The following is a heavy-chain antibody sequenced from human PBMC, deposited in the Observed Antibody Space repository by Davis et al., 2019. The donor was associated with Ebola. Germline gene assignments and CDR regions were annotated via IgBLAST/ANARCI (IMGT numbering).Heavy chain of an antibody. CDR2: INHSGST. Sequence: SETLSLTCAVYGGSFSGYYWSWIRQPPGKGLEWIGEINHSGSTNYNPSLKSRVAVSVDTSKNQFSLKLSSATAADTAVYYCARGQRYYGSGSYFDPRNYYYGMDVWGKGTTVTVSS. J-gene: IGHJ6*04. CDR3: ARGQRYYGSGSYFDPRNYYYGMDV. V-gene: IGHV4-34*01. CDR1: GGSFSGYY. D-gene: IGHD3-10*01.